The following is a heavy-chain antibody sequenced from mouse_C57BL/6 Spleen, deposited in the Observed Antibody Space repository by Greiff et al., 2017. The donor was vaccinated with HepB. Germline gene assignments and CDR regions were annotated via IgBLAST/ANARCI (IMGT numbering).Heavy chain of an antibody. D-gene: IGHD2-1*01. J-gene: IGHJ2*01. CDR1: GYAFSSSW. V-gene: IGHV1-82*01. CDR2: IYPGDGDT. CDR3: ARGDLYGNYGY. Sequence: ESGPELVKPGASVKISCKASGYAFSSSWMNWVKQRPGKGLEWIGRIYPGDGDTNYNGKFKGKATLTADKSSSTAYMQLSSLTSEDSAVYFCARGDLYGNYGYWGQGTTLTVSS.